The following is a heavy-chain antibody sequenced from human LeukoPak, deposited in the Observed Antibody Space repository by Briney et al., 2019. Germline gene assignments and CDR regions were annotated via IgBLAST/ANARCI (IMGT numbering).Heavy chain of an antibody. Sequence: GGSLRLSCVASGFTVSSDYMSWVRQAPRKGLEWVSVIYSSGFTNYADSVKGRSTISGDNSKNTVYLEMNSLRVEDTAVYYCARETFTVPFDYWGQGTLVTVSS. CDR1: GFTVSSDY. CDR3: ARETFTVPFDY. D-gene: IGHD3-16*01. V-gene: IGHV3-53*01. J-gene: IGHJ4*02. CDR2: IYSSGFT.